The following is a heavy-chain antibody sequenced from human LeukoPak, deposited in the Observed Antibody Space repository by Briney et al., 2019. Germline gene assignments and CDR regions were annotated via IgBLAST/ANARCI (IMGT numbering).Heavy chain of an antibody. CDR1: GGSFSGYY. J-gene: IGHJ4*02. CDR3: ASVHRDGYGY. CDR2: INHSGST. V-gene: IGHV4-34*01. D-gene: IGHD5-24*01. Sequence: SETLSLTCAVYGGSFSGYYWSWIRQPPGKGLEWSGEINHSGSTNYNPSLKSRVTISVDTSKNQFSLKLSSVTAADTAVYYCASVHRDGYGYWGQGTLVTVSS.